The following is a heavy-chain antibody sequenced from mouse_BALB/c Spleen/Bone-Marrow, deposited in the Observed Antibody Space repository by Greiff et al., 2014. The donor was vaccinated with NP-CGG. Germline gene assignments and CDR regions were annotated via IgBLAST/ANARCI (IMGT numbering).Heavy chain of an antibody. J-gene: IGHJ2*01. V-gene: IGHV1S29*02. D-gene: IGHD4-1*01. CDR2: IYPYNGDT. Sequence: EVQLVESGPELVKPGASVKISCKASGYTFTDYNMHWVKQSHGKSLEWIGYIYPYNGDTGYNQKFKSKATLTVDNSSSTAYMELRSLTSEDSAVYYCARLGRDYWGQGTTLTVSS. CDR1: GYTFTDYN. CDR3: ARLGRDY.